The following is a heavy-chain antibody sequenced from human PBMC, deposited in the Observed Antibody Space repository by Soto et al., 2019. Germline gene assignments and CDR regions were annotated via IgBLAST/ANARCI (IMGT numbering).Heavy chain of an antibody. CDR1: GVTFNNYA. CDR3: AKCSIASCYSTPHY. D-gene: IGHD2-2*01. CDR2: ISGSDDRT. J-gene: IGHJ4*02. V-gene: IGHV3-23*01. Sequence: PGGSLRLSCAASGVTFNNYAMTWVRQTPGKGLEWVSVISGSDDRTYYAKSVKGRFTISRDNAKSTLYLQMNSLRAEDTAVYYCAKCSIASCYSTPHYWGQGTLVTVSS.